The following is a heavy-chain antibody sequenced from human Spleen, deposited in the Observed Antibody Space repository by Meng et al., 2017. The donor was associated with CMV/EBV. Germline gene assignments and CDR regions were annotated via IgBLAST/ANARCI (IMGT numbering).Heavy chain of an antibody. CDR1: GGSISTYY. CDR2: ISNNGDI. CDR3: AKMYSSSDSPFDY. V-gene: IGHV4-59*01. Sequence: GSLRLSCTVSGGSISTYYWNWIRQSPGQGLEWIGFISNNGDIHYNHTLKNRVTISLDTSKNQLSLRLISVTAADTAMYYCAKMYSSSDSPFDYWGQGTLVTVSS. J-gene: IGHJ4*02. D-gene: IGHD6-13*01.